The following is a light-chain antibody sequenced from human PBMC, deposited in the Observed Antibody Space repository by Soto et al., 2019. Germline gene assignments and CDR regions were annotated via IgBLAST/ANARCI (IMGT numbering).Light chain of an antibody. CDR1: QSVSSY. CDR2: DAS. J-gene: IGKJ2*01. CDR3: QQRSNWPPVYT. V-gene: IGKV3-11*01. Sequence: EIVLTQSPATLSLSPGERATLSCRASQSVSSYLAWYQQKPGQAPRLLIYDASNRATGIPARFSCSGSGTDFTLTIRSLEPEDFAVYYCQQRSNWPPVYTFGQGTKLELK.